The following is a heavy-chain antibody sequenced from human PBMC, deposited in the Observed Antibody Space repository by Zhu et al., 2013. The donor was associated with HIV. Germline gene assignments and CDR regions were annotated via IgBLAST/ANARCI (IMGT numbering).Heavy chain of an antibody. J-gene: IGHJ6*02. CDR1: GYTFAAYY. V-gene: IGHV1-2*02. Sequence: QVQLVQSGAEVKKPGASVRVSCHGSGYTFAAYYIHWVRQAPGQGLEWMGYINTNSGETNYAQKFRGRVTMTRNTSISTAYMELSSLRSDDTAVYYCARGRGRQTYYFYAMDVWGQGTTVTVSS. CDR3: ARGRGRQTYYFYAMDV. CDR2: INTNSGET.